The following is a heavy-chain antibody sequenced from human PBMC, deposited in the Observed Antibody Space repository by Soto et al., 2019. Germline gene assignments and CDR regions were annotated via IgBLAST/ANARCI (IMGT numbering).Heavy chain of an antibody. V-gene: IGHV1-18*01. Sequence: ASVKVSCKASGYTFTSYGVSWVRQAPGQGLEWMGWISAYNGNTNYAQKLQGRVTMTTDTSTSTAYMELRSLRSDDTAVYYCARDLYPGGPFYFDYWGQGTLVTVSS. D-gene: IGHD3-10*01. CDR3: ARDLYPGGPFYFDY. CDR2: ISAYNGNT. J-gene: IGHJ4*02. CDR1: GYTFTSYG.